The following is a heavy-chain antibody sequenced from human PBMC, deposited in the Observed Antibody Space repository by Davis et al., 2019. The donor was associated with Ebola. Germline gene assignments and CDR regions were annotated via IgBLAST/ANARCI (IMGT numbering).Heavy chain of an antibody. CDR3: AREKSYTYCSSTSCYEKGYWYFDL. CDR2: INHSGST. D-gene: IGHD2-2*01. CDR1: GGSISSSNYY. V-gene: IGHV4-39*07. Sequence: PGGSLRLSCTVSGGSISSSNYYWSWIRQPPGKGLEWIGEINHSGSTNYNPSLKSRVTISVDTSKNQFSLKLSSVTAADTAVYYCAREKSYTYCSSTSCYEKGYWYFDLWGRGTLVTVSS. J-gene: IGHJ2*01.